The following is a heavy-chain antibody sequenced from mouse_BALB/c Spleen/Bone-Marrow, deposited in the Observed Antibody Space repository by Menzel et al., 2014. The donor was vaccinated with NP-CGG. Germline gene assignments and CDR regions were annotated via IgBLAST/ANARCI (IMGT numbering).Heavy chain of an antibody. CDR2: ISTYSGNT. J-gene: IGHJ3*01. CDR3: ARGRQLGLRSFAY. CDR1: GCTFTDYA. D-gene: IGHD3-2*01. V-gene: IGHV1-67*01. Sequence: VQLVESGPELVRPGVSVKISCKGSGCTFTDYAMHWVKQSHAKSLEWIGVISTYSGNTNYNQKFKGKATMTVDKSSSTAYMELARLTSEDSAIYYCARGRQLGLRSFAYWGQGTLVTVSA.